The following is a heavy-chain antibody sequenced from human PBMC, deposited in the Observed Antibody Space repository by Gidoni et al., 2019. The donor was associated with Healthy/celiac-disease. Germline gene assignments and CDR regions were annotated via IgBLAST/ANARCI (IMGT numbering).Heavy chain of an antibody. D-gene: IGHD3-3*01. Sequence: QVQLVQSGAEVKKPGASVKVSCKASGYTFTGYYMHWVRQAPGQGLEWMGWINPNSGGTNYAQKFQGRVTMTRDTSISTAYRELSRLRSDDTAVYYCARLALSIFGVVIDAFDIWGQGTMVTVSS. V-gene: IGHV1-2*02. J-gene: IGHJ3*02. CDR1: GYTFTGYY. CDR2: INPNSGGT. CDR3: ARLALSIFGVVIDAFDI.